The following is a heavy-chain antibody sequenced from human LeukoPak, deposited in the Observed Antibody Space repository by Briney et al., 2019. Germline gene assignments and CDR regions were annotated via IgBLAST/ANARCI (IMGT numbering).Heavy chain of an antibody. J-gene: IGHJ4*02. CDR1: GVSISTYY. V-gene: IGHV4-59*12. Sequence: SETLSLTCTVSGVSISTYYWSWIRQPPGKGLEWIGYIYYSGSTNYNPSLKSRVTISLDTSKNQFSLKLSSVTAADTAVYYCARDLGGTYYGAYYFDYWGQGTLVTVSS. CDR2: IYYSGST. CDR3: ARDLGGTYYGAYYFDY. D-gene: IGHD1-26*01.